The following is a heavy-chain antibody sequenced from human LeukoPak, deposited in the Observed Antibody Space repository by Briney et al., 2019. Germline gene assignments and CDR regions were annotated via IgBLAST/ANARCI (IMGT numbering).Heavy chain of an antibody. V-gene: IGHV3-21*04. CDR3: AKAYDYGGKGPSPFDY. CDR2: ISSSSSYI. CDR1: GFIFSSYT. D-gene: IGHD4-23*01. J-gene: IGHJ4*02. Sequence: GGSLRLSCVASGFIFSSYTMNWVRQAPGKGLEWVSSISSSSSYIYYADSMKGRFTISRDNSKNTLSLQMNSLRAEDTAVYYCAKAYDYGGKGPSPFDYWGQGTLVTISS.